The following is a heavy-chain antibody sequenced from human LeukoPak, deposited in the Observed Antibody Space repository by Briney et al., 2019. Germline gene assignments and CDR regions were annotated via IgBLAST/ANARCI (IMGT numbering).Heavy chain of an antibody. Sequence: PSETLSLTCAVYGGSFSGYYWSWIRQPPGKGLEWIGEINHSGSTNYNPSLKSRVTISVDTSKNQFSLKLSSVTAADTAVYYCAGDPFGSDAFDIWGQGTMVTVSS. J-gene: IGHJ3*02. V-gene: IGHV4-34*01. CDR1: GGSFSGYY. CDR3: AGDPFGSDAFDI. CDR2: INHSGST. D-gene: IGHD1-26*01.